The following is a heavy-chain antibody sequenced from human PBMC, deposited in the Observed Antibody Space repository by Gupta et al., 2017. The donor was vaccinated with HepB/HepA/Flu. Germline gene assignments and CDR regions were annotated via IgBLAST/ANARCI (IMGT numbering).Heavy chain of an antibody. Sequence: EMQLVESGGGLVQPGGSLRLFCSAVGFTLSTYWMHWVRQAPGKGLEWVANIKQDGSQIYYVDSVKGRFSISRDNAKNSVYLQMNSLRVEDTALYYCVREIGGAGAYWGQGTLVTVSS. D-gene: IGHD3-3*01. V-gene: IGHV3-7*01. J-gene: IGHJ4*02. CDR2: IKQDGSQI. CDR3: VREIGGAGAY. CDR1: GFTLSTYW.